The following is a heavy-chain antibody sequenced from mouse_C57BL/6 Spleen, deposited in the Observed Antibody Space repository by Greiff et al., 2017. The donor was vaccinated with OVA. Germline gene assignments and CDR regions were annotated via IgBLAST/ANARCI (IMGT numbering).Heavy chain of an antibody. J-gene: IGHJ1*03. Sequence: EVKLMESGGGLVQPGGSLKLSCAASGFTFSDYYMYWVRQTPEKRLEWVAYISNGGGSTYYPDTVKGRFTISRDNAKNTLYLQMSRLKSEDTAMYYCARHGDYYGSSGGYFDVWGTGTTVTVSS. CDR1: GFTFSDYY. CDR3: ARHGDYYGSSGGYFDV. V-gene: IGHV5-12*01. D-gene: IGHD1-1*01. CDR2: ISNGGGST.